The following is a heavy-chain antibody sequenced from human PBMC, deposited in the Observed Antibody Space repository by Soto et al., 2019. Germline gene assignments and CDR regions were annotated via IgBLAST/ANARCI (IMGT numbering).Heavy chain of an antibody. CDR1: GGSFSGYY. CDR2: INHRGGT. CDR3: ARDGFCSGGSCRVGIWFDP. J-gene: IGHJ5*02. D-gene: IGHD2-15*01. Sequence: PSETLSLTCAVSGGSFSGYYWSWIRQTPGKGLEWIGGINHRGGTNLNPSLETRVTISVDASKNQFSLHLSSATAADTAVYYCARDGFCSGGSCRVGIWFDPWAQGTLVTVS. V-gene: IGHV4-34*01.